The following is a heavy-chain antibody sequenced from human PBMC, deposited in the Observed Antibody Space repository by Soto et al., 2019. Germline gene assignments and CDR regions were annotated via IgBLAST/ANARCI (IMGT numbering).Heavy chain of an antibody. CDR1: GYTFTSYY. CDR3: ARDYRSCGGHHYYYYGMDV. D-gene: IGHD3-16*02. J-gene: IGHJ6*02. CDR2: INPNGGST. Sequence: ASVKVSCKASGYTFTSYYMPWVRQAPGEGLEWMGIINPNGGSTSYAQKFQGRVTMTRDTATSTVYMELSSLRSEDTAVYYCARDYRSCGGHHYYYYGMDVWG. V-gene: IGHV1-46*01.